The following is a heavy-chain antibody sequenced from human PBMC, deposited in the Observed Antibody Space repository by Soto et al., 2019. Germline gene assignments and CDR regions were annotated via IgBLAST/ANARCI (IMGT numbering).Heavy chain of an antibody. D-gene: IGHD6-13*01. CDR2: IFYSGSF. CDR3: ATSFGNAWYTY. CDR1: GGSISSGTSY. J-gene: IGHJ4*02. Sequence: PSETLSLTCTVSGGSISSGTSYWSWIRQRPGKGLEWIGYIFYSGSFYYTPSLRGRVMILADTSKNQFTLRLSSVTVADTAVYYCATSFGNAWYTYWGQGTQVTVS. V-gene: IGHV4-31*03.